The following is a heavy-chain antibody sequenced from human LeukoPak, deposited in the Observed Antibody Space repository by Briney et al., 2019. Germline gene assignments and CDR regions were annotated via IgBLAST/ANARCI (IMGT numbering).Heavy chain of an antibody. D-gene: IGHD3-3*01. CDR3: ARDTGKSGYPDY. V-gene: IGHV4-4*07. CDR2: IYISGII. CDR1: GGSISSYY. J-gene: IGHJ4*02. Sequence: PSETLSPTCTVSGGSISSYYWSWIRPPAGKAPEWIGRIYISGIINYNPSLNSPVTMSLDNSKNQLSLKLSYVTAADTAVYDCARDTGKSGYPDYWGQGTLVTVSS.